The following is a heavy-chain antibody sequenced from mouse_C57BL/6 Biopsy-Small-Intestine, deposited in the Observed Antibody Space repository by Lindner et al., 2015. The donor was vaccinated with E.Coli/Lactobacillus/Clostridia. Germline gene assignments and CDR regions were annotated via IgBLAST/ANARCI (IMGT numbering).Heavy chain of an antibody. J-gene: IGHJ4*01. CDR2: MNPNSGAT. Sequence: SVKVSCKASGYSFTSYDMNWVRQSPGQGLEWMGWMNPNSGATNYAQKFQGRLTMTRNTAISIAYMELSSLTSEDTAVYYCAKRAQGGQLMYIDWGQGTLVTVSS. V-gene: IGHV1-64*01. D-gene: IGHD3-3*01. CDR3: AKRAQGGQLMYID. CDR1: GYSFTSYD.